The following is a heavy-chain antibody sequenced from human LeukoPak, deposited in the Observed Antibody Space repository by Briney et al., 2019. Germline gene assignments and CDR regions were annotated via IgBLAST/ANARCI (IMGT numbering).Heavy chain of an antibody. CDR2: INPNSGGT. CDR1: GYTFTGYY. V-gene: IGHV1-2*02. CDR3: ARGVVGATSGLDY. D-gene: IGHD1-26*01. J-gene: IGHJ4*02. Sequence: GASVKVSCKASGYTFTGYYMHWVRQAPRQGLEWMGWINPNSGGTNYAQKFQGMVTMNRDTSISTAYMELSRPRSDDTAVYYCARGVVGATSGLDYWGQGTLVTVSS.